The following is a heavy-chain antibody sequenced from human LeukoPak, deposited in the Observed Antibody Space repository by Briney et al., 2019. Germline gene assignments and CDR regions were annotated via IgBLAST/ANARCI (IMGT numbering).Heavy chain of an antibody. J-gene: IGHJ4*02. D-gene: IGHD3-3*01. CDR1: GGSISSYY. Sequence: PSETLSLTCTVSGGSISSYYWCWIRQPPGKGLEWIGYIYYSGSTNYNPSLKSRVTISVDTSKNQFSLKLSSVTAADTAVYYCARHGAAGVVTRFDYWGQGTLVTVSS. V-gene: IGHV4-59*08. CDR2: IYYSGST. CDR3: ARHGAAGVVTRFDY.